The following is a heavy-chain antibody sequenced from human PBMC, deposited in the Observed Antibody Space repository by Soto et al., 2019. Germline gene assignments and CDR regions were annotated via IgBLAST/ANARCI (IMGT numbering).Heavy chain of an antibody. CDR3: ARDRVAARQTAYYYYYGMDV. Sequence: GSLRLSGAASGFTFSIYAMHWVLQAPCKGLEWVAVVSYDGSNKYYADSVKGRFTISRDNPKNTLYLQMNSLRAEDTAVYYCARDRVAARQTAYYYYYGMDVWGQGTAVTVSS. CDR2: VSYDGSNK. V-gene: IGHV3-30-3*01. J-gene: IGHJ6*02. D-gene: IGHD6-6*01. CDR1: GFTFSIYA.